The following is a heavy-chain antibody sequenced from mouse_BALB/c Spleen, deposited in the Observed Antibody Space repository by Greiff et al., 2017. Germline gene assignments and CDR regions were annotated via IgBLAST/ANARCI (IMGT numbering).Heavy chain of an antibody. V-gene: IGHV7-1*02. J-gene: IGHJ4*01. CDR2: SRNKANDYTT. D-gene: IGHD2-12*01. Sequence: EVHLVESGGGLVQPGGSLRLSCATSGFTFSDFYMEWVRQPPGKRLEWIAASRNKANDYTTEYSASVKGRFIVSRDTSQSILYLQMNALRAEDTAIYYCARVRQNYAMDYWGQGTSVTVSS. CDR1: GFTFSDFY. CDR3: ARVRQNYAMDY.